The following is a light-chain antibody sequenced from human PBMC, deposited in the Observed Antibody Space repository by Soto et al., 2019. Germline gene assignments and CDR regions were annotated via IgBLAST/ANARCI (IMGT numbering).Light chain of an antibody. Sequence: DTQLTQPPSTLSASVGDTVTITCRTSQSVTKWVAWYQQRPGQAPKVLIWDASSLQRGVPSRFSGSGYGTEFTLTISSLQPDDFATYYCQHYNGHSTWSFGQGTKVDIK. J-gene: IGKJ1*01. CDR1: QSVTKW. CDR3: QHYNGHSTWS. CDR2: DAS. V-gene: IGKV1-5*01.